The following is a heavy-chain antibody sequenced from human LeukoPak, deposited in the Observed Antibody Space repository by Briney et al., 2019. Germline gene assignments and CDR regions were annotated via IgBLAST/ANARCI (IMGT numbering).Heavy chain of an antibody. CDR2: INSNGGGT. Sequence: SGGSLLQSCSASGFTFSSYAMHWGRQAPGKGLEYVSAINSNGGGTYYADSVKGRFTISRDNSKNTLYLQMSSLRGEDTAVYYCGKSDGYIYLLWAQGTRVTVSS. V-gene: IGHV3-64D*09. D-gene: IGHD5-18*01. CDR3: GKSDGYIYLL. CDR1: GFTFSSYA. J-gene: IGHJ4*02.